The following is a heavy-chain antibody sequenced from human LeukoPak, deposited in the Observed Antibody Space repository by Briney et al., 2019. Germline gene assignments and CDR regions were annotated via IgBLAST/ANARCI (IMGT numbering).Heavy chain of an antibody. Sequence: SSQTLSLTCTVSGGSTSSGDYYWGWIRQPPGKGLEWIGSIYYSGSTYYNPSLKSRVTISVDTSKNQFSLKLSSVTAADTAVYYCARQMDVLGELTSIDYWGQGTLVTVYS. CDR3: ARQMDVLGELTSIDY. CDR2: IYYSGST. J-gene: IGHJ4*02. CDR1: GGSTSSGDYY. V-gene: IGHV4-39*01. D-gene: IGHD1-26*01.